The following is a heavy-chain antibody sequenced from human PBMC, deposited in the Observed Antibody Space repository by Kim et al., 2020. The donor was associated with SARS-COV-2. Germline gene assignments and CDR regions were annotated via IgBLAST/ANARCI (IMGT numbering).Heavy chain of an antibody. D-gene: IGHD1-1*01. J-gene: IGHJ4*02. V-gene: IGHV6-1*01. CDR3: ARWRHDPAYFDY. Sequence: NDYGVSVKSRVTITPDTSKNQLSLQLNSVTPEDTAVYYYARWRHDPAYFDYWGQGALVTVSS. CDR2: N.